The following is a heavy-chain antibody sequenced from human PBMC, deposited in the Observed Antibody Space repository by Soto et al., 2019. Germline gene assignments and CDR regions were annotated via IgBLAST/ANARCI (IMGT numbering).Heavy chain of an antibody. Sequence: QVQLVQSGAEVKKPGASVKVSCKASGYTFTSYGISWVRQAPGQGLEWMGWISAYNGNTNNAQKLQGRVTMTTDTSTSTAYMELRSLRSDDTAVYYCARHKLTPGSTSPRNYYYYYYMDVWGKGTTVTVSS. CDR2: ISAYNGNT. CDR3: ARHKLTPGSTSPRNYYYYYYMDV. J-gene: IGHJ6*03. D-gene: IGHD2-2*01. CDR1: GYTFTSYG. V-gene: IGHV1-18*01.